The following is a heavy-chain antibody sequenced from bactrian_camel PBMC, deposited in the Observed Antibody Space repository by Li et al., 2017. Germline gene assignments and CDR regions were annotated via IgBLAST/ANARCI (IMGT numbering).Heavy chain of an antibody. Sequence: HVQLVESGGGSVQAGGSLRLSCSFSGNAYISNCAGWFRQAPGKEREGVASLHTAVGTPYYADPVKGRFTISHDRTKNTLYLDIDLLKPEDTAMYYCAADLRWSGYGLGSRRELPGAGDPGHRL. CDR2: LHTAVGTP. CDR1: GNAYISNC. D-gene: IGHD3*01. V-gene: IGHV3S54*01. J-gene: IGHJ4*01. CDR3: AADLRWSGYGLGSRREL.